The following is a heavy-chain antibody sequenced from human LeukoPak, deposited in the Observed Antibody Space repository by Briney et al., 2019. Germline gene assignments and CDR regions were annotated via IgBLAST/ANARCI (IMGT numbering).Heavy chain of an antibody. Sequence: ASVKVSCKASGYTFTSYGISWVRQAPGQGLEWMGWISAYNGNTNYAQKFQGRVTVTRDTSISTAYMELSRLRSDDTAVYYCARGGLDSSGYLDYFDYWGQGTLVTVSS. CDR3: ARGGLDSSGYLDYFDY. V-gene: IGHV1-18*01. CDR1: GYTFTSYG. CDR2: ISAYNGNT. J-gene: IGHJ4*02. D-gene: IGHD3-22*01.